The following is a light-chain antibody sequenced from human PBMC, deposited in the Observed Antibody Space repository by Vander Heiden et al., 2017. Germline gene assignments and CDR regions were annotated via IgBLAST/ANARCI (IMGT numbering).Light chain of an antibody. CDR1: QNINNY. J-gene: IGKJ2*01. CDR2: AAS. CDR3: QQNNRPHT. Sequence: DIQMTQSPSSLSASLGDRVLITRRASQNINNYVKWYQQQPGKATKLLIFAASNLQSGVPSRFSGSGSGRDFTLTISSLHPEDFATYYCQQNNRPHTFGQGTKLEI. V-gene: IGKV1-39*01.